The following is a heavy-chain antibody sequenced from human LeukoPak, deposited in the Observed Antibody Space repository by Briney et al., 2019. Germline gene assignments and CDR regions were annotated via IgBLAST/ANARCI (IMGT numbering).Heavy chain of an antibody. CDR1: GFTVRSNY. V-gene: IGHV3-53*01. CDR3: ARDLSGYYLSNNFDY. D-gene: IGHD3-22*01. CDR2: IYSDGST. Sequence: GGSLRLSCAVSGFTVRSNYMNWVRQAPGKGLERVSVIYSDGSTYYADSVKGRFTISRDNSKNALFLQMNSLRAEDTAVYYCARDLSGYYLSNNFDYWGQGTLVTVSS. J-gene: IGHJ4*02.